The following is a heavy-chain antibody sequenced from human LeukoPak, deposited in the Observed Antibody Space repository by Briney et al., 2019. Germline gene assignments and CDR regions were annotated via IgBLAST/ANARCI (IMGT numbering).Heavy chain of an antibody. CDR2: ISFDGSYK. Sequence: GGSLRLSCAASGFTFSNYGMHWVRQAPGKGLEWVAVISFDGSYKYYADSVKGRFTISRDNSKNTLYLQMNSLRAEDTAVYYCAKDRVTAAGYYFEYWGQGTLVTVSS. CDR3: AKDRVTAAGYYFEY. V-gene: IGHV3-30*18. J-gene: IGHJ4*02. D-gene: IGHD6-13*01. CDR1: GFTFSNYG.